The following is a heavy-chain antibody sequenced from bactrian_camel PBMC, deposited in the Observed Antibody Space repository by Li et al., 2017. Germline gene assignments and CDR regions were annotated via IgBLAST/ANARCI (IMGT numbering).Heavy chain of an antibody. V-gene: IGHV3S10*01. CDR1: GFTFSDSS. CDR2: ITTDGTT. D-gene: IGHD1*01. J-gene: IGHJ4*01. Sequence: VQLVESGGGSVQTGGSLRLSCAASGFTFSDSSMSWVRQAPGKGLEWVSSITTDGTTYYSDSVKARFTISRDNAKTTVHLQMNNLKPEDTGVYYCAVRCGTGGQGTQVTVS. CDR3: AVRCGT.